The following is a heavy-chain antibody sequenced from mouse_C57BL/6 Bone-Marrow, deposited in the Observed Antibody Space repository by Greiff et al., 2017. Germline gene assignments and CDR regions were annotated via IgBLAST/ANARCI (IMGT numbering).Heavy chain of an antibody. J-gene: IGHJ4*01. CDR2: IYPGGGYT. CDR1: GYTFTNYW. D-gene: IGHD2-2*01. CDR3: ARGWLRRRDYAMDY. Sequence: VMLVESGAELVRPGTSVKMSCKASGYTFTNYWIGWAKQRPGHGLEWIGDIYPGGGYTNYNEKFKGKATLTADKSSSTAYMQFSSLTSEDSAIYYCARGWLRRRDYAMDYWGQGTSVTVSS. V-gene: IGHV1-63*01.